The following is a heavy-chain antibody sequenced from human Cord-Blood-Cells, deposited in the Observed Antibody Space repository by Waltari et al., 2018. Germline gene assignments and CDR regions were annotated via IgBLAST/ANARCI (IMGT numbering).Heavy chain of an antibody. CDR1: GGTFSSYA. CDR2: IIPIFGTA. Sequence: QVQLVQSGAEVKKPGSSVKVSCKASGGTFSSYATSWVRQAPGQGLEWMGGIIPIFGTANYAQKFQGRVTITADKSTSTAYMELSSLRSEDTAVYYCARVIGLLSQQLVPNWFDPWGQGTLVTVSS. J-gene: IGHJ5*02. CDR3: ARVIGLLSQQLVPNWFDP. D-gene: IGHD6-13*01. V-gene: IGHV1-69*06.